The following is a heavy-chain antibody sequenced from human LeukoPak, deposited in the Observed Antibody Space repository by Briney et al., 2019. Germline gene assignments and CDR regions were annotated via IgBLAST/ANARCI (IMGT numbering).Heavy chain of an antibody. Sequence: GGSLRLSCAASGFTFSSYAMHWVRQAPGKGLEYVSAISSNGGSTYYANSVKGRFTISRDNSKNTLYLQMGSLRAEDMAVYYCARKRVGGYAFDIWGQGTMVTVSS. CDR2: ISSNGGST. V-gene: IGHV3-64*01. CDR3: ARKRVGGYAFDI. CDR1: GFTFSSYA. J-gene: IGHJ3*02. D-gene: IGHD3-10*01.